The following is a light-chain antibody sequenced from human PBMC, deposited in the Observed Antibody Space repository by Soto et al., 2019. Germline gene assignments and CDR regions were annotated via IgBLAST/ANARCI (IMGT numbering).Light chain of an antibody. J-gene: IGKJ4*01. V-gene: IGKV4-1*01. CDR2: WAS. CDR1: QRVFFSSYNKEF. CDR3: QQECSTPLT. Sequence: DIVMTQSPDSLAVSLGERATINCKSSQRVFFSSYNKEFLAWYQQKPGQPPKLLIYWASTREAGVPDRFSGSGSGTDFTLTISILPAEDGAGYYCQQECSTPLTFGGGTKVEIK.